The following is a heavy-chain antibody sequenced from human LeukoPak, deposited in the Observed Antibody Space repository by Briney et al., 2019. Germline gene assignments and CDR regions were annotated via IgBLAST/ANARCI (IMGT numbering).Heavy chain of an antibody. CDR3: ARDLGYCSSTSCYFDY. CDR1: GGTFSSYA. Sequence: GASVKVSCKASGGTFSSYAISWVRQAPGQGLEWMGWINPNSGGTNYAQKFQGRVTMTRDTSISTAYMELSRLRSDDTAVYYCARDLGYCSSTSCYFDYWGQGTLVTVSS. D-gene: IGHD2-2*01. V-gene: IGHV1-2*02. CDR2: INPNSGGT. J-gene: IGHJ4*02.